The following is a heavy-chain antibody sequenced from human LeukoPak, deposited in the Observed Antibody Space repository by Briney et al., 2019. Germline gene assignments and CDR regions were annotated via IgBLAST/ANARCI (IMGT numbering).Heavy chain of an antibody. D-gene: IGHD1-26*01. J-gene: IGHJ6*03. CDR2: IYTSGST. CDR3: ARVWEGTANRYYYYYYMDV. Sequence: KPSQTLSLTCTVSGDSISSGNYYWSWIRQPAGKGLEWIGRIYTSGSTNYNPSLKSRVTISVDTSKNQFSLKLSSVTAADTAVYYCARVWEGTANRYYYYYYMDVWGKGTTVTISS. CDR1: GDSISSGNYY. V-gene: IGHV4-61*02.